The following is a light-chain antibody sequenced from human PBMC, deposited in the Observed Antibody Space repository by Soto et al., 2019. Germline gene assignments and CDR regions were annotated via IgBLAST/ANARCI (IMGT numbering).Light chain of an antibody. Sequence: QSVLTQPPSASGTPGQRVTMSFSGSSSNIGSNYVYWYQQLPGTAPKLLIYRSNQRPSGVPDRFSGSKSGTSASLAITGLRSEDEAGYYCAAWDDSLSGRVFGGGTKLTVL. J-gene: IGLJ3*02. CDR2: RSN. CDR3: AAWDDSLSGRV. CDR1: SSNIGSNY. V-gene: IGLV1-47*01.